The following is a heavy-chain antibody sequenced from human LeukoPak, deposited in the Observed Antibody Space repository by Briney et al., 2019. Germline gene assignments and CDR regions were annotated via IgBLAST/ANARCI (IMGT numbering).Heavy chain of an antibody. CDR2: ISSNGGIT. J-gene: IGHJ6*02. CDR1: GFIFSTYA. V-gene: IGHV3-23*01. CDR3: ARDPYDFWSGYLGGYYYGMDV. D-gene: IGHD3-3*01. Sequence: PGGSLRLSCAASGFIFSTYAMSWVRQAPGEGLEWVSAISSNGGITYYADSVKGRFTISRDNSKNTLFLQANSLRAEDTAVYYCARDPYDFWSGYLGGYYYGMDVWGQGTTVTVSS.